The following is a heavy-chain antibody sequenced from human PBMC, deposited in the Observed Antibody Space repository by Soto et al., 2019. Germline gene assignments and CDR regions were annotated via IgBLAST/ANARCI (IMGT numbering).Heavy chain of an antibody. CDR1: GYTLTELS. V-gene: IGHV1-24*01. D-gene: IGHD2-8*01. CDR3: ATVSETLMVSGMDV. J-gene: IGHJ6*02. Sequence: ASVKVSCKVSGYTLTELSMHWVRQAPGKGLEWMGGFDPEDGETIYAQKFQGRVTMTEDTSTDTAYMELSSLRSEDTAVYYCATVSETLMVSGMDVWGQGTTVTVSS. CDR2: FDPEDGET.